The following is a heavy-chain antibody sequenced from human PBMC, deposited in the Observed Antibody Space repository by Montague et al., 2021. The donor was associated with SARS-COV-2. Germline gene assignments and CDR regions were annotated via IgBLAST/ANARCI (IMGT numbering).Heavy chain of an antibody. D-gene: IGHD7-27*01. CDR3: AHILLFSSLGDFDS. CDR2: IFWHDDK. V-gene: IGHV2-5*01. J-gene: IGHJ4*02. CDR1: GFSLISDGVG. Sequence: PALLKPTQTLTLTCTFSGFSLISDGVGVGWIRQPPGKALEWLALIFWHDDKRYNSSLKNRLTVTQDTSKNQVVLTMTNMDPLDTGTYYCAHILLFSSLGDFDSWGQGTLVTVAS.